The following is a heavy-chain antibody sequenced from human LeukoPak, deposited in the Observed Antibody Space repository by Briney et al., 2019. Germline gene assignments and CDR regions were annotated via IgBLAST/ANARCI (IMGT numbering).Heavy chain of an antibody. CDR2: INPNSGGT. D-gene: IGHD6-13*01. J-gene: IGHJ5*02. Sequence: ASVKVSCKASGYTFTDYYMHWVRQAPGQGLEWMGWINPNSGGTNYAQQFQGRVTMTRDTSISTTYMELCNLRSDDTAVYYCARGIAAPGGRWFDPWGQGTLVTVSS. CDR3: ARGIAAPGGRWFDP. CDR1: GYTFTDYY. V-gene: IGHV1-2*02.